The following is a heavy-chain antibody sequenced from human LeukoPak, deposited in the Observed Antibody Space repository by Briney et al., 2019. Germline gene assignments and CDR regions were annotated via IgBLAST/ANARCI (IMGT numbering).Heavy chain of an antibody. CDR1: GFTFSSYA. CDR3: ARPGLEYCSSTSCYFFDY. Sequence: GGSLRLSCAASGFTFSSYAMHRVRQAPGKGLEWVAVISYDGSNKYYADSVKGRFTISRDNSKNTLYLQMNSLRAEDTAVYYCARPGLEYCSSTSCYFFDYWGQGTLVTVSS. J-gene: IGHJ4*02. D-gene: IGHD2-2*01. CDR2: ISYDGSNK. V-gene: IGHV3-30-3*01.